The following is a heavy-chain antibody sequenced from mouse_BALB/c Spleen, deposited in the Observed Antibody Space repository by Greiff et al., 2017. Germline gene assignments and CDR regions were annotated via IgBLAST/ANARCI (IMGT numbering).Heavy chain of an antibody. V-gene: IGHV5-12-1*01. D-gene: IGHD2-10*02. CDR3: ARGEYGNYAMDY. Sequence: EVQLVESGGGLVKPGGSLKLSCAASGFAFSSYDMSWVRQTPEKRLEWVAYISSGGGSTYYPDTVKGRFTISRDNAKNTLYLQMSSLKSEDTAMYYCARGEYGNYAMDYWGQGTSVTVSS. CDR1: GFAFSSYD. J-gene: IGHJ4*01. CDR2: ISSGGGST.